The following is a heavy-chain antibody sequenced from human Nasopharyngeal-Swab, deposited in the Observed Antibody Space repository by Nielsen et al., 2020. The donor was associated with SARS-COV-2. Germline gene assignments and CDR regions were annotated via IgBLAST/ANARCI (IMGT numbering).Heavy chain of an antibody. V-gene: IGHV3-53*01. J-gene: IGHJ4*02. CDR1: GFTVSSNY. CDR3: AREGGSSGWYYFDY. CDR2: IYSGGST. Sequence: EGSLRLSCAASGFTVSSNYMSWVRQAPGKGLEWVSVIYSGGSTYYADSVKGRFTISRDNSKNTLYLQMNSLRAEDTAVYYCAREGGSSGWYYFDYWGQGTLVTVSS. D-gene: IGHD6-19*01.